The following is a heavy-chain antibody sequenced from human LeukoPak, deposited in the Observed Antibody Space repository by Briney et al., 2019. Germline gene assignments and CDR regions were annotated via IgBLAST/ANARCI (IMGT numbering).Heavy chain of an antibody. CDR1: GFTFSSYS. D-gene: IGHD3-10*01. J-gene: IGHJ6*02. CDR3: ARVGYYGSGSYQLPYYYYGMDV. V-gene: IGHV3-21*01. Sequence: GGSLTLSCAASGFTFSSYSMNWVRQAPGKGLEWVSSISSSTSYIYYADSVKGRFTISRGNAKNSLYLQMNSLRAEDTAIYFCARVGYYGSGSYQLPYYYYGMDVWGQGTTVSVSS. CDR2: ISSSTSYI.